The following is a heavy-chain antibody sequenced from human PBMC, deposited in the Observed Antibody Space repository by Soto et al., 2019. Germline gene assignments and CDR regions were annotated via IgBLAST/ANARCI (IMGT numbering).Heavy chain of an antibody. CDR2: IDPSDSYT. D-gene: IGHD2-8*01. Sequence: EVQLVQSGAEVKKPGESLRISCKGSGYSFTSYWISWVRQMPGKGLEWMGRIDPSDSYTNYSPSFQGHVTISADKSISTAYLQWSSLKASDTAMYYCARGGDCTNGVCYPGNYWGQGTLVTVSS. CDR1: GYSFTSYW. J-gene: IGHJ4*02. CDR3: ARGGDCTNGVCYPGNY. V-gene: IGHV5-10-1*03.